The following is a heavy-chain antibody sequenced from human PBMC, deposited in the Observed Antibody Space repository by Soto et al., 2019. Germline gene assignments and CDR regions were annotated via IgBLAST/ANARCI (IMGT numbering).Heavy chain of an antibody. V-gene: IGHV3-74*01. CDR2: IHSDGSST. CDR1: GFTFSYYW. Sequence: GGSLRLSCAASGFTFSYYWMHWVRQAPGKGLVWVSRIHSDGSSTTYADFVKGRFIISRDNSKNMLYLEMNSLRAEDTGVYYCARDLKVTHNVYGMDVWGQGTTVTVSS. J-gene: IGHJ6*02. D-gene: IGHD2-21*02. CDR3: ARDLKVTHNVYGMDV.